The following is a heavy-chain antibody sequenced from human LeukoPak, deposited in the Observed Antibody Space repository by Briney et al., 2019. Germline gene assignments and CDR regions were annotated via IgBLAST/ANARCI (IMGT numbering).Heavy chain of an antibody. V-gene: IGHV4-4*07. D-gene: IGHD3-10*01. Sequence: PSETLSLTCTVSDASVTTYSWSWLRQPAGKGLEWIGRVYSSGATKYNPSLKSRVTISADTYKNQFSLKLPSVTAADTAVYYCARDHYGSGSYKAYFDYWGHGIQVTVSS. CDR3: ARDHYGSGSYKAYFDY. J-gene: IGHJ4*01. CDR2: VYSSGAT. CDR1: DASVTTYS.